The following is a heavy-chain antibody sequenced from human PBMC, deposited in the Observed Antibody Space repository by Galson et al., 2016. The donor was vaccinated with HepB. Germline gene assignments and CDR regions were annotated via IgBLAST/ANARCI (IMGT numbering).Heavy chain of an antibody. CDR2: IFLGDSDT. D-gene: IGHD3-10*01. J-gene: IGHJ6*02. CDR1: GYRFTNYW. Sequence: QSGAEVKKPGDSLKVSCKASGYRFTNYWIGWVRQMPGKGLEWMGFIFLGDSDTRYSPAFQGQVTISADKSISTAYLEWSSLNASDTATYYCARPSPGYKDGMDVWGQGTTVTVSS. CDR3: ARPSPGYKDGMDV. V-gene: IGHV5-51*01.